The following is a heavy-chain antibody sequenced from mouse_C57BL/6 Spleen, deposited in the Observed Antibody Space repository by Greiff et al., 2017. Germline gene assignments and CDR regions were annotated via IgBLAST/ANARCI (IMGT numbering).Heavy chain of an antibody. J-gene: IGHJ3*01. D-gene: IGHD4-1*01. CDR2: IWRDGST. CDR1: GFSLTSYG. CDR3: VLTGEFAY. Sequence: VKLMESGPGLVAPSQSLSITCTVSGFSLTSYGVHWVRQPPGKGLAWMVVIWRDGSTTYNSAVKSTLSISKDNSKSQVFLKMNSLQTDDTAMYYCVLTGEFAYWGQGTLVTVSA. V-gene: IGHV2-6*03.